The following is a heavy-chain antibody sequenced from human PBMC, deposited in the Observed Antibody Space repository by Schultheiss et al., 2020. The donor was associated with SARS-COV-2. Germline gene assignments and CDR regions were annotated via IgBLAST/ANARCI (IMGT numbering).Heavy chain of an antibody. V-gene: IGHV4-38-2*02. J-gene: IGHJ5*02. CDR1: GYSISSGYY. CDR2: IYHSGST. D-gene: IGHD6-13*01. Sequence: SETLSLTCAVSGYSISSGYYWGWIRQPPGKGLEWIGSIYHSGSTYYNPSLKSRVTISVDTSKNQFSLKLSSVTAADTAVYYCARDGGSSSDRFDPWGQGTLVTVSS. CDR3: ARDGGSSSDRFDP.